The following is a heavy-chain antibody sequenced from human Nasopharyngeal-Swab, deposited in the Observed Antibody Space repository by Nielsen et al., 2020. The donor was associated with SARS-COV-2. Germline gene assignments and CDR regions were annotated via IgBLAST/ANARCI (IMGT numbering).Heavy chain of an antibody. J-gene: IGHJ4*02. Sequence: SVKASCKASGGTFSSYAISWVRQAPGQGLEWMGGIIPIFGTANYAQKFQGRVTITADKSTSTAYMELSSLRSEDTAVYYCARTARPRYCSGGSCSFDYWGQGTLVTVSS. V-gene: IGHV1-69*06. D-gene: IGHD2-15*01. CDR1: GGTFSSYA. CDR3: ARTARPRYCSGGSCSFDY. CDR2: IIPIFGTA.